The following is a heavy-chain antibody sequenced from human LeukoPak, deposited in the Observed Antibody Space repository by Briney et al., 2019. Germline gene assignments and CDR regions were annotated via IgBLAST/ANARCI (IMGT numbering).Heavy chain of an antibody. D-gene: IGHD6-13*01. J-gene: IGHJ4*02. CDR3: AASGYSSSWYEY. Sequence: ASVKVSCKVSGYTLTELSMHWLRQAPGKGLEGMGGFDPEDGETIYAQKFQGRVTMTEDTSTDTAYMELSSLRSEDTAVYYCAASGYSSSWYEYWGQGTLVTVSS. CDR1: GYTLTELS. V-gene: IGHV1-24*01. CDR2: FDPEDGET.